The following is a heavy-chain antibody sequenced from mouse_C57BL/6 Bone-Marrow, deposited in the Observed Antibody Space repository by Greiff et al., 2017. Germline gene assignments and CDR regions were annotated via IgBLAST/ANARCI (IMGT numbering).Heavy chain of an antibody. CDR2: ISGGGGNT. J-gene: IGHJ3*01. V-gene: IGHV5-9*01. Sequence: EVKLQESGGGLVKPGGSLKLSCAASGFTFSSYTMSWVRQTPEKRLEWVATISGGGGNTYYPDSVKGRFTISRDNAKNTLYLQMSSLRSEDTALYYCARQIRNEALTWFAYWGQGTLVTVSA. CDR1: GFTFSSYT. CDR3: ARQIRNEALTWFAY. D-gene: IGHD1-3*01.